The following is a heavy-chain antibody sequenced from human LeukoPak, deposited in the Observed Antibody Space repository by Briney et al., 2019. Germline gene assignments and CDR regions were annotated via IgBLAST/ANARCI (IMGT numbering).Heavy chain of an antibody. D-gene: IGHD5-18*01. V-gene: IGHV4-34*09. CDR2: INHSGST. CDR1: GGSFSGYY. Sequence: SETLSLTCAVYGGSFSGYYWSWIRQPPGKGLEWIGEINHSGSTNYNPSLKSRVTISVDTSKNQFSLKLSSVTAADTAVYYCARDSGYSYGTNWYFDLWGRGTLVTVSS. CDR3: ARDSGYSYGTNWYFDL. J-gene: IGHJ2*01.